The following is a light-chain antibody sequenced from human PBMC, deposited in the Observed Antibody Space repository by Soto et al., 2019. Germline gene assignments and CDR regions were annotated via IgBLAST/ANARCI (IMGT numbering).Light chain of an antibody. CDR2: GAS. CDR3: QQYGSSPRT. V-gene: IGKV3-20*01. J-gene: IGKJ2*01. CDR1: QSVTSSY. Sequence: EIGLTQSPGTLSLSPGERATLSCRASQSVTSSYLAWYQQKPCQAPRLLIYGASSRATGIPDRFSGSGSGTDFTLTISRLEPEDFAVYYCQQYGSSPRTFGQGTKLEI.